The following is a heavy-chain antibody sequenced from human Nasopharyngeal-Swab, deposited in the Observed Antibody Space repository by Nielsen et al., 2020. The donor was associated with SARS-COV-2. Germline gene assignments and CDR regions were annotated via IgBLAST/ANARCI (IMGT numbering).Heavy chain of an antibody. CDR3: ARRGGIAVAGTGLFDF. Sequence: SETLSLTCTVSGGSISGGTYFWGWISQPPGKGLEWIGSISYTVNTYYHPSLKSRVTISVDTSKNQFSLKLISVTAADTAVYYCARRGGIAVAGTGLFDFWGQGTLVTVSS. J-gene: IGHJ4*02. CDR2: ISYTVNT. CDR1: GGSISGGTYF. V-gene: IGHV4-39*07. D-gene: IGHD6-19*01.